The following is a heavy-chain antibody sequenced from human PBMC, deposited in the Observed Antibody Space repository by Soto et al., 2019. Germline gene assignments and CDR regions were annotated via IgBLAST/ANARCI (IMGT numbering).Heavy chain of an antibody. CDR3: ATYGSGSYNFDY. J-gene: IGHJ4*02. CDR1: GGSFSGYY. Sequence: SETLSLTCAVYGGSFSGYYWSWIRQPPGKGLEWIGEISHSGSTNYNPSLKSRVTISVDTSKNQFSLKLSSVTAADTAVYYCATYGSGSYNFDYWGQGTLVTVSS. D-gene: IGHD3-10*01. CDR2: ISHSGST. V-gene: IGHV4-34*01.